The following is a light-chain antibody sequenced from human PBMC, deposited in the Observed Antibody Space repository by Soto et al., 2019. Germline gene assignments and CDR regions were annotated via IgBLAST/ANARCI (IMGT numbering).Light chain of an antibody. CDR1: PSSFRSES. V-gene: IGLV1-47*01. CDR2: ATD. Sequence: QSVLTQPPSASGAPGQTVTISCSGRPSSFRSESVCWYRHIPETAPKLIIYATDQRPPGVPDRFSGFKSGTSASLAISGLRAEDEADYYCAAWDGSLRGRVFGGGTQLTVL. J-gene: IGLJ3*02. CDR3: AAWDGSLRGRV.